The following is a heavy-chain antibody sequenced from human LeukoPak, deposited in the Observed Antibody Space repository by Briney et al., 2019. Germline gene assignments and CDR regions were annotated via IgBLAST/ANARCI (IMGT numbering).Heavy chain of an antibody. J-gene: IGHJ4*02. Sequence: GGSLRLSCAASGFTFSSYAMNWVRQAPGKELEWVSAISGSGGSTYYADSVKGRFTISRDNSKNTLYLQMNSLRAEDTAVYYCAKASYYDSSGYYPFDYWGQGTLVTVSS. CDR3: AKASYYDSSGYYPFDY. CDR2: ISGSGGST. V-gene: IGHV3-23*01. CDR1: GFTFSSYA. D-gene: IGHD3-22*01.